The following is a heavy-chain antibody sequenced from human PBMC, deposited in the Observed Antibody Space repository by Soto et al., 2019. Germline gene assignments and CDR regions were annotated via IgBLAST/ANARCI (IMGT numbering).Heavy chain of an antibody. J-gene: IGHJ4*02. Sequence: SETLSLTCIVSGDSISTFYWSWIRQPPGKGLEWIGNVFDSGSTNYNPSLKSRVTISAETSKNHISLKLRSVTAAGTAVYYCARARSRWTTLEYWGQGTLVTVSS. CDR1: GDSISTFY. V-gene: IGHV4-59*01. CDR3: ARARSRWTTLEY. CDR2: VFDSGST. D-gene: IGHD3-3*01.